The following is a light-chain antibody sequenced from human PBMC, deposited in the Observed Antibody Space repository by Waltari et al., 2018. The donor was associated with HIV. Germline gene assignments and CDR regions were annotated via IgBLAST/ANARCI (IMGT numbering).Light chain of an antibody. CDR3: QSTDTAGTVGV. CDR1: ALPKHY. V-gene: IGLV3-25*03. Sequence: SSELTQPPSMSVSPGQTARSTCSGEALPKHYAYWYQQKSGRAPVLIIFKDTYRPSGIPERFSGSTSGTTATLTISDVQAGDEADYYCQSTDTAGTVGVFGGGTKLT. CDR2: KDT. J-gene: IGLJ3*02.